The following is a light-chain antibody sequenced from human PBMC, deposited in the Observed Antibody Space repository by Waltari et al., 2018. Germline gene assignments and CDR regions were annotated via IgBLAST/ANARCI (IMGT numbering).Light chain of an antibody. CDR1: SIDVGSYNF. CDR3: CSYAGSSTLV. Sequence: QSALTQPASVSGSPGQPITISCTGTSIDVGSYNFVSWYQQHPGKAPKLMIYEVSTRPSGVSNRFSGSKSGNTASLTISGLQAEDEADYYCCSYAGSSTLVFGGGTKLTVL. J-gene: IGLJ3*02. V-gene: IGLV2-23*02. CDR2: EVS.